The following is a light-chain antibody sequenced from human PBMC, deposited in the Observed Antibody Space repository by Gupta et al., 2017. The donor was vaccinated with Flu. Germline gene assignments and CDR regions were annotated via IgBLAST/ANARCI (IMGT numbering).Light chain of an antibody. V-gene: IGKV1-39*01. CDR3: QQNGSSPWT. CDR2: DAS. CDR1: HNINTY. J-gene: IGKJ1*01. Sequence: EIQMTQSPSSLSASVGDRVTITCRASHNINTYLSWYQQKPGQAPEFLIYDASTWQSGVPDRFSGSGSGTDFTLTISRLEPEDFAMYYCQQNGSSPWTFGHGTKVEIK.